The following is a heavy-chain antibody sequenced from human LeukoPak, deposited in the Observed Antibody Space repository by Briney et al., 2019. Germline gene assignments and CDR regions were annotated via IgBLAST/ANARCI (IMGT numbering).Heavy chain of an antibody. CDR1: GFTISRYW. CDR2: IKQDGSEA. CDR3: SNGIYDKSY. Sequence: GGSLRLSCAASGFTISRYWMAWVRQAPGKGLEWVANIKQDGSEAVYVDSVRGRFTISRDNAKNSLYLQMNSLRVEDTAMYYCSNGIYDKSYWGQGTLVTVSS. V-gene: IGHV3-7*01. J-gene: IGHJ4*02. D-gene: IGHD2-8*01.